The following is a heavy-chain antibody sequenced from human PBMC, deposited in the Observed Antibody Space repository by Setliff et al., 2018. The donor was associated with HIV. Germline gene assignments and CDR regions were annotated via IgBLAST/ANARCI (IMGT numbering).Heavy chain of an antibody. D-gene: IGHD3-22*01. CDR3: ARDYSPTFYYYDSSGTFDY. CDR2: IIPILGIA. Sequence: KASGGTFSSYAISWVRQAPGQGLEWMGGIIPILGIANYAQKFQGRVTITAVESTSTAYMELSSLRSEDTAVYYCARDYSPTFYYYDSSGTFDYWGQGTLVTVSS. CDR1: GGTFSSYA. J-gene: IGHJ4*02. V-gene: IGHV1-69*10.